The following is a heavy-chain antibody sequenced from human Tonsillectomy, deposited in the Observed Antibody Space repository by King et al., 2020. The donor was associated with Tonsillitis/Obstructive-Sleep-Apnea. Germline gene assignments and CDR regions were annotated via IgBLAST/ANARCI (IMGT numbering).Heavy chain of an antibody. D-gene: IGHD3-10*01. CDR3: ARGGGFGYYYSYFYMDV. CDR1: GASISSINW. Sequence: QLQESGPGLVKPSGTLSLTCAVSGASISSINWWSWVRQPPGQGLEWVGEIHHSGSTNYNASLKSRVTISVDKSKNQFSLRLTSVTAADTAVYYCARGGGFGYYYSYFYMDVWGKGTTVTVSS. V-gene: IGHV4-4*02. CDR2: IHHSGST. J-gene: IGHJ6*03.